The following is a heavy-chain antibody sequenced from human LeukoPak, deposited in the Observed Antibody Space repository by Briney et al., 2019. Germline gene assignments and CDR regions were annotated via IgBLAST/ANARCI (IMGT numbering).Heavy chain of an antibody. J-gene: IGHJ4*02. V-gene: IGHV3-21*01. CDR3: ARDSFAGYDSSGYSSYDY. CDR1: GFTFSNYA. CDR2: ISSYSTYI. D-gene: IGHD3-22*01. Sequence: GGSLRLSCAASGAASGFTFSNYAMTWVRQPPGKGLEWVSFISSYSTYIYYADSLKGRFTISRDNAKNSLYLRMNSLRAEDTAVYYCARDSFAGYDSSGYSSYDYWGQGTLVTVSS.